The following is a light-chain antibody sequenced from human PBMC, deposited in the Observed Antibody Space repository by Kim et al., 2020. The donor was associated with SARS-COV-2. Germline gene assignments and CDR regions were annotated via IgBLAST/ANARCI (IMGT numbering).Light chain of an antibody. J-gene: IGKJ2*01. CDR1: QSVSSW. CDR3: QQYDTHPYT. CDR2: KSS. V-gene: IGKV1-5*03. Sequence: DIQMTQSPSTLSASVGNRVIITCRASQSVSSWLAWYQQKPGKAPKLLIYKSSTLEGGVPSRFSGRGSGTEFTLTINSLQPDDFATYSCQQYDTHPYTFGQETKLE.